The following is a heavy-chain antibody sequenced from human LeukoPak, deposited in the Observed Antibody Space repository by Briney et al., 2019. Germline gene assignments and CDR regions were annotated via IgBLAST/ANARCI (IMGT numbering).Heavy chain of an antibody. D-gene: IGHD2-21*01. CDR3: AKDPTFLP. J-gene: IGHJ5*02. Sequence: PGGSLRLSCAASGFTFSSYGMHWVRQAPGKGLEWVAVISYDGSNKYYADSVKGRFTISRDNSKNTLYLQMNSQRAEDTAVYYCAKDPTFLPWGQGTLVTVSS. CDR1: GFTFSSYG. V-gene: IGHV3-30*18. CDR2: ISYDGSNK.